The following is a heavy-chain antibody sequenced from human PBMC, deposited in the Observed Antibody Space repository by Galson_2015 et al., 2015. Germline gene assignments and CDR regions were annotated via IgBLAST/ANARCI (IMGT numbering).Heavy chain of an antibody. V-gene: IGHV3-30*03. D-gene: IGHD6-13*01. J-gene: IGHJ4*02. Sequence: SLRLSCAASGFTFSSYGMHWVRQAPGKGLEWVAVISYDGSSTSYADSVKGRFTISRDNSKNTLYLQMNSLRAEDTAVYYCARAVGKRYSSSWHSGDYWGQGTLVTVSS. CDR1: GFTFSSYG. CDR3: ARAVGKRYSSSWHSGDY. CDR2: ISYDGSST.